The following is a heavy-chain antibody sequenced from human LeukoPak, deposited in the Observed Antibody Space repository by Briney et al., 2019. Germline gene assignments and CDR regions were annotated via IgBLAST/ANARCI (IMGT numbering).Heavy chain of an antibody. Sequence: NPSETLSLTCTVSGGSISSSSYYWGWIRQPPGKGLEWIGSIYYSGSTYYNPSLKSRVTISVDTSKDQFSLKLSSVTAADTAVYYCASSRNDFWSGYGDYWGQGTLVTVSS. CDR2: IYYSGST. D-gene: IGHD3-3*01. V-gene: IGHV4-39*01. CDR3: ASSRNDFWSGYGDY. J-gene: IGHJ4*02. CDR1: GGSISSSSYY.